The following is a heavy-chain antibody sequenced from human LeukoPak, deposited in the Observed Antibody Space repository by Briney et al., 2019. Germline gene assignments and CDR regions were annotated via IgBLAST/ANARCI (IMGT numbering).Heavy chain of an antibody. CDR2: VYHSGST. CDR1: GGSISSYY. Sequence: SETLSLTCTVSGGSISSYYWNWIRHPPGKGLEWIGYVYHSGSTNQNPSLKSRVTISVDTPKNHFSLKVSSVTAEDTAVYYCARWNTYSSGFDYWGRGTLVTVSS. CDR3: ARWNTYSSGFDY. J-gene: IGHJ4*02. V-gene: IGHV4-4*09. D-gene: IGHD3-22*01.